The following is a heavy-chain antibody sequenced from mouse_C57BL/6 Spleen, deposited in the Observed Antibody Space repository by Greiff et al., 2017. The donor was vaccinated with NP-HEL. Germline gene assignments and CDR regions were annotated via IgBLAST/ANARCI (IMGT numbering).Heavy chain of an antibody. CDR2: IDPENGDT. CDR3: TTGDYSNYVGIDY. J-gene: IGHJ2*01. Sequence: EVQLQQSGAELVRPGASVKLSCTASGFNIKDDYMHWVKQRPEQGLEWIGWIDPENGDTEYASKFQGKATITADTSSNTAYLQLSSLTSEDTAVYYCTTGDYSNYVGIDYWGQSTTLTVSS. V-gene: IGHV14-4*01. CDR1: GFNIKDDY. D-gene: IGHD2-5*01.